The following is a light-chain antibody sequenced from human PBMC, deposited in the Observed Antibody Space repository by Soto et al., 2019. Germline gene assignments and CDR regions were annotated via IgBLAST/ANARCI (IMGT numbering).Light chain of an antibody. CDR3: ETWDNNILV. CDR2: LEGSGSY. V-gene: IGLV4-60*02. CDR1: SGHSSYI. Sequence: QSVLTQSSSASASLGSSVKLTCTLSSGHSSYIIAWHQQQPGKAPGYLMKLEGSGSYNKGSGVPDRFSGSSSGADRYLTISNLQFEDEADYYCETWDNNILVFGGGTKLTVL. J-gene: IGLJ2*01.